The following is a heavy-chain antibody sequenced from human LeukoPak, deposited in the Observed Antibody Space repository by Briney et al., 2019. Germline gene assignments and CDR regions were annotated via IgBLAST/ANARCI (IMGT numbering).Heavy chain of an antibody. CDR1: GYTFTSYY. V-gene: IGHV1-46*01. D-gene: IGHD3-10*01. Sequence: ASVKVSCKASGYTFTSYYMHWVRQAPGQGLEWMGVINPSGGSTSYAQKFQGRVTMTRDTSTSTVYMELSSLRSEDTAVYYCARDYSGVLIAMVRGVSRNGYWGQGTLVTVSS. CDR2: INPSGGST. CDR3: ARDYSGVLIAMVRGVSRNGY. J-gene: IGHJ4*02.